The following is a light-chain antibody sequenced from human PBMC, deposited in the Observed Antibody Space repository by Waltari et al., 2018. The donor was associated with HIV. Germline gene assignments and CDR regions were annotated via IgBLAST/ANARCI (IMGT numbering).Light chain of an antibody. CDR3: GTWDNSLSAAV. CDR2: DSN. V-gene: IGLV1-51*01. CDR1: SSNIGHNY. J-gene: IGLJ2*01. Sequence: QSVLTQPPSVSATPGQTANISCPGSSSNIGHNYVSWYQQLPGPAPKPLIYDSNKRPSGIPDRFSGSKSGTSATLGITGLQTGDEADYYCGTWDNSLSAAVFGGGTRLTVL.